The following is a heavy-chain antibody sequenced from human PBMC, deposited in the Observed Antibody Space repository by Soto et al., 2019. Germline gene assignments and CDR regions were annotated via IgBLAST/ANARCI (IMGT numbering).Heavy chain of an antibody. CDR1: GGTFSSYA. CDR3: ARDRLRYDSSGYWWYYYGMDV. J-gene: IGHJ6*02. CDR2: IIPIFGTA. D-gene: IGHD3-22*01. Sequence: SVKVSCKASGGTFSSYAISWVRQAPGQGLEWMGGIIPIFGTANYAQKFQGRVTITADESTSTAYMELSSLRSEDTAVYYCARDRLRYDSSGYWWYYYGMDVWGQGTTVTVSS. V-gene: IGHV1-69*13.